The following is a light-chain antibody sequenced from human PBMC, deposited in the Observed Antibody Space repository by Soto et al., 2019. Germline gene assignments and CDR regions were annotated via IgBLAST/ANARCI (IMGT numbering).Light chain of an antibody. CDR2: GAS. CDR3: QQYNNWPPWT. V-gene: IGKV3-20*01. J-gene: IGKJ1*01. Sequence: ETVLTQSPRTLSLSPGERVTLSGRASQSISSSSLAWYQHKPGQAPRLLIYGASSRATGIPDRFSGSGSGADFTLTISSLQPEDFAVYYCQQYNNWPPWTFGQGTKVDI. CDR1: QSISSSS.